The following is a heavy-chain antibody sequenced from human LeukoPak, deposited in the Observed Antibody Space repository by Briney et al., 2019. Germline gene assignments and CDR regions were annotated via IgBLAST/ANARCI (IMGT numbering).Heavy chain of an antibody. J-gene: IGHJ4*02. CDR2: ISYDGSNK. D-gene: IGHD3-16*01. Sequence: GGSLRLSCAASGFTFSSYAMHWLRQAPGKGLEWVAVISYDGSNKYYADSVKGRFTISRDNSKSTLYLQMNSLRTDDTAVYYCAKEDAPLGGRPDFWGQGTLVTVSS. CDR1: GFTFSSYA. V-gene: IGHV3-30*04. CDR3: AKEDAPLGGRPDF.